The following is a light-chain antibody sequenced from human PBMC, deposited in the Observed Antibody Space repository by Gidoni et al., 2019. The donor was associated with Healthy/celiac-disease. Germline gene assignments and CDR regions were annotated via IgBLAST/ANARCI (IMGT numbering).Light chain of an antibody. CDR2: EAS. V-gene: IGKV3-11*01. CDR3: QQRLNLPLT. J-gene: IGKJ4*01. Sequence: EILLTQPPATLSLSPGERATLTCRASQSVIIFLAWYQQKPGQAPRLLIYEASNRATGIPTRFSGSGSGTDFTLTISSLLPEDFAVYYCQQRLNLPLTFGGGTKVEIK. CDR1: QSVIIF.